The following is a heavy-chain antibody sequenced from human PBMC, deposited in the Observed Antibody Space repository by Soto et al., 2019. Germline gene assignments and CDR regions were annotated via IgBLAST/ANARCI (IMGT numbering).Heavy chain of an antibody. CDR1: GYTFTSYG. V-gene: IGHV1-18*04. CDR3: ARDRAAAGTYYYYGMDV. D-gene: IGHD6-13*01. CDR2: ISAYNGNT. J-gene: IGHJ6*02. Sequence: ASVKVSCKASGYTFTSYGISWVRQAPGQGLEWMGWISAYNGNTNYAQKLQGRVTMTTDTSTSTAYMELRSLRSDDTAVYYCARDRAAAGTYYYYGMDVWGQGTTVTV.